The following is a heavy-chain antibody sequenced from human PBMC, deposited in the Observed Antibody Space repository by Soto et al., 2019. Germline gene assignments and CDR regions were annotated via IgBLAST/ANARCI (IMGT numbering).Heavy chain of an antibody. Sequence: SVKVSCKASGGTFSSYAISWVRQAPGQGLEWMGGIIPIFGTANYAQKFQGRVTITADESTSTAYMELSSLRSEDTAVYYCARYGVAIFGVVSLNYYGMDVWGQGTTVTVSS. CDR2: IIPIFGTA. D-gene: IGHD3-3*01. V-gene: IGHV1-69*13. CDR1: GGTFSSYA. J-gene: IGHJ6*02. CDR3: ARYGVAIFGVVSLNYYGMDV.